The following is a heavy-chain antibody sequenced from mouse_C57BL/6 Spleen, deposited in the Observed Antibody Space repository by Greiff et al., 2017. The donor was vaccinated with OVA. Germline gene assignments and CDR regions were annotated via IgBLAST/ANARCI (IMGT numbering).Heavy chain of an antibody. D-gene: IGHD4-1*01. CDR2: INPGSGGT. Sequence: QVQLQQSGAELVRPGTSVKVSCKASGYAFTNYLIEWVKQRPGQGLEWIGVINPGSGGTNYNEQFKGKATLTADKSSSTAYMQLSSLTSDDSAVDFCARSLTGRYFDVWGTGTTVTVSS. V-gene: IGHV1-54*01. CDR3: ARSLTGRYFDV. J-gene: IGHJ1*03. CDR1: GYAFTNYL.